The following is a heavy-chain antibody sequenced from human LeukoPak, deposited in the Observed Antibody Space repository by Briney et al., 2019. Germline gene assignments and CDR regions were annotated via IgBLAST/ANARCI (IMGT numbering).Heavy chain of an antibody. CDR1: GGSFSGYY. V-gene: IGHV4-34*01. D-gene: IGHD6-19*01. CDR2: INHSGST. CDR3: ARGRASYSSGWYGGEGYYFDY. J-gene: IGHJ4*02. Sequence: SETLSLTCAVYGGSFSGYYWSWIRQPPGKGLEWIGEINHSGSTNYNPSLKSRVTISVDTSKNQFSLELSSVTAADTAVYYCARGRASYSSGWYGGEGYYFDYWGQGTLVTVSS.